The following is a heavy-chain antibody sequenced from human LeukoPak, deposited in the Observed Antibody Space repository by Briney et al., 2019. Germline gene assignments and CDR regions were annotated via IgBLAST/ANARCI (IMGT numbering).Heavy chain of an antibody. J-gene: IGHJ4*02. CDR2: IYYSGST. V-gene: IGHV4-31*03. CDR1: FDSLTMGSSY. Sequence: SEALSLTPTVPFDSLTMGSSYARWTRHHPRRGLEWIGYIYYSGSTYYNPSLKSRVAISVDTSKDQFSLKLSSVTAADTAVYYCARAARATTFDYWGQGTLVTVSS. CDR3: ARAARATTFDY. D-gene: IGHD1-26*01.